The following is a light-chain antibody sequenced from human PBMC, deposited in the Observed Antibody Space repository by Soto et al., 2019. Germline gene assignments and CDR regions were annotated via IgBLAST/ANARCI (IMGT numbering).Light chain of an antibody. CDR2: AES. CDR3: QESNSYLIT. V-gene: IGKV1-27*01. Sequence: DIQXTQRVTSMSAPERHRAIITCRASQGISNYLAWHKKKTGKVXKXXXYAESTLKSGVQSRLSGSGSGTDFNITIRSIQPEDFETYYCQESNSYLITFGEGTRLEI. CDR1: QGISNY. J-gene: IGKJ5*01.